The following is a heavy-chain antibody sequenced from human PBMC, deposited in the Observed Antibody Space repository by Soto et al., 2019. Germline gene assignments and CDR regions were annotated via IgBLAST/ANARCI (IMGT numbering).Heavy chain of an antibody. D-gene: IGHD2-2*01. Sequence: SETLSLTCAVSGGSISSSNWGSWVRQPPGKGLEWIGEIYHSGSTNYNPSLKSRVTISVDKSKNQFSLKLSSVTAADTAVYYCARDRDPYCSSTSCPSDVWGQGTTVTVSS. CDR3: ARDRDPYCSSTSCPSDV. CDR1: GGSISSSNW. CDR2: IYHSGST. V-gene: IGHV4-4*02. J-gene: IGHJ6*02.